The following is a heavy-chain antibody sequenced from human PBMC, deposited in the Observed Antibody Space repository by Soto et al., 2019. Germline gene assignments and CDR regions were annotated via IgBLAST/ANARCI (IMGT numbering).Heavy chain of an antibody. D-gene: IGHD3-22*01. Sequence: GSLRLSCAASGFTFSSYGMHWVRQAPGKGLEWVAVISYDGSNKYYADSVKGRFTISRDNSKNTLYLQMNSLRAEDTAVYYCAKNYYDTPPFDYWGQGTLVTVSS. CDR3: AKNYYDTPPFDY. V-gene: IGHV3-30*18. CDR1: GFTFSSYG. J-gene: IGHJ4*02. CDR2: ISYDGSNK.